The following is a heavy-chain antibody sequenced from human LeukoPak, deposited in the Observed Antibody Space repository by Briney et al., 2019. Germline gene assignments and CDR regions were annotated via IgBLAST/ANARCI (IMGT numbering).Heavy chain of an antibody. V-gene: IGHV3-30*02. CDR3: AKELDGLWFGEALDY. D-gene: IGHD3-10*01. J-gene: IGHJ4*02. Sequence: DSVKGRFTISRDNSKNTLYLQMNSLRAEDTAVYYCAKELDGLWFGEALDYWGQGTLVTVSS.